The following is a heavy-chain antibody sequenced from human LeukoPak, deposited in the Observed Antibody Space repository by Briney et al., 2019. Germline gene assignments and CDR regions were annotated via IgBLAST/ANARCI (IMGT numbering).Heavy chain of an antibody. V-gene: IGHV4-59*12. CDR3: ARRGRYSGTPGDY. CDR2: IYYSGST. Sequence: SETLSLTCTVSGGSISSYYWSWIRQPPGKGLEWIGYIYYSGSTNYNPSLKSRVTISLDTSKNQFSLSLSSVTAADTAVYYCARRGRYSGTPGDYWGQGTLVIVSS. J-gene: IGHJ4*02. D-gene: IGHD5-12*01. CDR1: GGSISSYY.